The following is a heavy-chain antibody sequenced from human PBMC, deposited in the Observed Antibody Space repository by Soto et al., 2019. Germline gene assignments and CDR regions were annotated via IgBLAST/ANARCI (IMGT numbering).Heavy chain of an antibody. CDR1: GYTFTSYG. J-gene: IGHJ4*02. Sequence: QVQLVQSGAEVKKPGASVKVSCKASGYTFTSYGISWVRQAPGQGLEWMGWISAYNGNTNYAQKLQGRVTMTTDTSTSTASMELRSLRSDDMAVYYCARAGYCSGGSCYSAILGDVAYWGQGTLVTVSS. D-gene: IGHD2-15*01. CDR2: ISAYNGNT. V-gene: IGHV1-18*03. CDR3: ARAGYCSGGSCYSAILGDVAY.